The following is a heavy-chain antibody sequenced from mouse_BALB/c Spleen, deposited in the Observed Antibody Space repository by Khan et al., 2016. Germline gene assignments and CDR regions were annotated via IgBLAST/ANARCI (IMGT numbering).Heavy chain of an antibody. CDR2: IDPANGNT. V-gene: IGHV14-3*02. Sequence: EVQLQESGAELVKPGASVKLSCTASGFNIKDTYMHWVKQRPEQGLEWIGRIDPANGNTKYDPKFQGKATITADTSSNTASLQLSSLTSGDTAVEYGARSGFAYWGQGTLVTVSA. J-gene: IGHJ3*01. CDR1: GFNIKDTY. CDR3: ARSGFAY.